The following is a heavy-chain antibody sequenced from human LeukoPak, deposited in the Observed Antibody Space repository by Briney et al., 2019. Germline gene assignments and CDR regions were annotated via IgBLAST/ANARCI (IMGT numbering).Heavy chain of an antibody. CDR2: ISGSGGST. V-gene: IGHV3-23*01. CDR3: SGRYSSSWYYFDY. CDR1: GFTFSGYA. Sequence: GGSLSRSCPTSGFTFSGYAMSWFRQAPGKELEWVSAISGSGGSTYYADSVKGRFTISRDNSKNTLYLQMNSLRAEDTAVYYCSGRYSSSWYYFDYWGQGTLVTVSS. J-gene: IGHJ4*02. D-gene: IGHD6-13*01.